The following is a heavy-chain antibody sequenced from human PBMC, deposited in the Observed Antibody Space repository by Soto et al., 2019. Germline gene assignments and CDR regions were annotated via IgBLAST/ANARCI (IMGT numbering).Heavy chain of an antibody. CDR2: IIPILGIA. Sequence: AVKVSCKASGGTFSSYTISWVRQAPAQGLEWMGRIIPILGIANYAHKFQGRVTTTADNSTSTAYMELSSLRSEYTAVYYCASLPYRIGSNNWFDPWGQGTLVTVSS. D-gene: IGHD2-15*01. CDR3: ASLPYRIGSNNWFDP. J-gene: IGHJ5*02. CDR1: GGTFSSYT. V-gene: IGHV1-69*02.